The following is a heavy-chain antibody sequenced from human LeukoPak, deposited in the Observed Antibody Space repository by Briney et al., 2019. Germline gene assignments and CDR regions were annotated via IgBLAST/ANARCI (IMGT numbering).Heavy chain of an antibody. D-gene: IGHD5-18*01. V-gene: IGHV3-9*01. CDR3: ARDRGYSYADD. Sequence: GGSLRLSCAASGFTFDDYAMHWVRQAPGKGLEWVSGISWNSGSIGYADSVKGRFTISRDNAKNSLYLQMNSLRAEDTAVYYCARDRGYSYADDWGQGTLVTVSS. CDR2: ISWNSGSI. CDR1: GFTFDDYA. J-gene: IGHJ4*02.